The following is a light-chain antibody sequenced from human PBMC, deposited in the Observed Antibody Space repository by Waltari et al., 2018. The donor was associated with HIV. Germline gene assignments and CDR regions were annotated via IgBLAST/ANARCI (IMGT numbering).Light chain of an antibody. J-gene: IGKJ4*01. CDR1: QSVSSSY. CDR3: QQYGSSPLT. CDR2: GAS. V-gene: IGKV3-20*01. Sequence: ESVLTQSPGTLSLSPGERAILSCRASQSVSSSYLAWYQQKPGQAPRLIIYGASSRATGIPDRFSGSGSGTDFTLTISRLEPEDFAVYYCQQYGSSPLTFGGGTKVEIK.